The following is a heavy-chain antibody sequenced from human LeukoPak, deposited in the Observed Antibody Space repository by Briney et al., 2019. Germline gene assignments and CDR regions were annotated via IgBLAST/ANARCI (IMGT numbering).Heavy chain of an antibody. J-gene: IGHJ4*02. CDR3: ARDLTYCGGDCPPGY. CDR1: GGPISSGGYY. CDR2: IYHSGST. D-gene: IGHD2-21*02. Sequence: SQTLSLTCTVSGGPISSGGYYWSWIRQPPGKGLEWIGYIYHSGSTYYNPSLKSRVTISVDKSKNQFSLKLSSVTAADTAVYYCARDLTYCGGDCPPGYWGQGTLVTVSS. V-gene: IGHV4-30-2*01.